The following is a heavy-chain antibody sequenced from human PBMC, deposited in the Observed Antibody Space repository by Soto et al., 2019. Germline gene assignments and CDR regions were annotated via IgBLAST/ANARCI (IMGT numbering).Heavy chain of an antibody. J-gene: IGHJ4*02. CDR2: IIPIFGTA. V-gene: IGHV1-69*13. Sequence: SVKVSCKASGGTFSSYAISWVRQAPGQGLEWMGGIIPIFGTANYAQKFQGRVTITADESTSTAYMELSSLRSEDTAVYYCATRPKTRSNYFDYWGQGTLVTVSS. CDR1: GGTFSSYA. CDR3: ATRPKTRSNYFDY.